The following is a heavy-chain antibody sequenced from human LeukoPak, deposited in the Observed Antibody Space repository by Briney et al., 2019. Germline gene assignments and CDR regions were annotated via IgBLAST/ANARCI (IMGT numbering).Heavy chain of an antibody. D-gene: IGHD2-2*02. CDR3: ASSIVVVPAAIGAFDY. Sequence: ASVKVSCKASGGTFSSYAISWVRQAPGQGLEWMGGIIPIFGTANYAQKFQGRVTITTDESTSTAYMGLSSLRSEDTAVYYCASSIVVVPAAIGAFDYWGQGTLVTVSS. CDR1: GGTFSSYA. CDR2: IIPIFGTA. J-gene: IGHJ4*02. V-gene: IGHV1-69*05.